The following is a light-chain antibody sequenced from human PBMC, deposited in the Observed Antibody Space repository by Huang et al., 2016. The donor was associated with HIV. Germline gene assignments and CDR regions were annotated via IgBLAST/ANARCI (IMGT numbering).Light chain of an antibody. CDR1: QSDSGY. J-gene: IGKJ2*01. CDR3: QQYGTSPYT. Sequence: EIVLTQSPGTLSLSPGERATLSGRASQSDSGYLAWYQQKPGQAPRLLNYGAASRATGNPDRFSGSGSGTDFTLTNSGLELEDFAVYYCQQYGTSPYTFGQGTRLEIK. V-gene: IGKV3-20*01. CDR2: GAA.